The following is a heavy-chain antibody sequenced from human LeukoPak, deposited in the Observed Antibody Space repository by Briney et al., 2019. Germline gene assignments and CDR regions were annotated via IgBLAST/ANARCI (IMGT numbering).Heavy chain of an antibody. CDR3: ARRASYDFWSGYYTF. Sequence: SETLSLTCAVSGYSISSGYYWGWIRPPPGKGLEWIGSIYHSGSTYYNPSLKSRVTISVDTSKNQFSLKLSPVTAADTAVYYCARRASYDFWSGYYTFWGQGTLVTVSS. CDR1: GYSISSGYY. CDR2: IYHSGST. D-gene: IGHD3-3*01. V-gene: IGHV4-38-2*01. J-gene: IGHJ4*02.